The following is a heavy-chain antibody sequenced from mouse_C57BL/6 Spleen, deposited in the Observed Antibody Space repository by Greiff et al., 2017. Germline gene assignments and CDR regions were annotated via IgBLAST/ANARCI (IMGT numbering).Heavy chain of an antibody. J-gene: IGHJ4*01. D-gene: IGHD1-1*01. CDR3: ARGSSYRVDY. CDR1: GYSFTGYY. V-gene: IGHV1-42*01. Sequence: VHVKQSGPELVKPGASVKISCKASGYSFTGYYLNWMKQSPEKSLEWIGEINPSTGGTAYNQKFKAKATLTVDKSSSTAYMQLKSLTYEDSAVYYCARGSSYRVDYWGQGTSVTVSS. CDR2: INPSTGGT.